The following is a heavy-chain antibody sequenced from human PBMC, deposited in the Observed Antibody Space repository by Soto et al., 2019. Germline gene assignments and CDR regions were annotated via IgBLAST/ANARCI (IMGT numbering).Heavy chain of an antibody. CDR1: GFTFSSYA. CDR3: AKNYDSSGYYYGVFDY. Sequence: GGSLRLSCAASGFTFSSYAMSWVRQAPGKGLEWVSAISGSGGSTYYADSVKGRFTISRDNSKNTLYLQMNSLRAEDTAVYYCAKNYDSSGYYYGVFDYWGQGTLVTVS. J-gene: IGHJ4*02. CDR2: ISGSGGST. D-gene: IGHD3-22*01. V-gene: IGHV3-23*01.